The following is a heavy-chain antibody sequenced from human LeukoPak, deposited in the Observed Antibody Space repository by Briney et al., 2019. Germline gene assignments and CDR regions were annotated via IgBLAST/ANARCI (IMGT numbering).Heavy chain of an antibody. V-gene: IGHV1-18*01. J-gene: IGHJ5*01. Sequence: ASVKVSCKASGYTFNRHGISWVRQAPGQGPEWMGWISCYNGDTHYAQNYQGRLTMTTDTSTSTAYMELRSLRSDDTVVYYCARDPSNTSGNNAWFDYWGQGTLVTVSS. CDR1: GYTFNRHG. CDR3: ARDPSNTSGNNAWFDY. D-gene: IGHD2-15*01. CDR2: ISCYNGDT.